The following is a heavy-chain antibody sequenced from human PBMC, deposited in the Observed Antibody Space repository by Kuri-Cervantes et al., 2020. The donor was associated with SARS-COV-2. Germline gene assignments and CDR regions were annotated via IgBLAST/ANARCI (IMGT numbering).Heavy chain of an antibody. V-gene: IGHV3-23*01. Sequence: GRSLRLSCAVSGFTFSSYAISWVRQAPGKGLEYVSSISAGGDGAYYVDSVKGRFTISRDNSKNTVYLQMNSLRVEDTAIYFCAKGLLLYQLLLDSWGQGTLVTVSS. D-gene: IGHD2-2*01. J-gene: IGHJ4*02. CDR1: GFTFSSYA. CDR3: AKGLLLYQLLLDS. CDR2: ISAGGDGA.